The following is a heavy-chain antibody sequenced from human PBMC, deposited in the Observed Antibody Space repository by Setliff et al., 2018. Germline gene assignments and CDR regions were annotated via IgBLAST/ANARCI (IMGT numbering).Heavy chain of an antibody. CDR2: MYHSGST. V-gene: IGHV4-38-2*01. CDR3: ASGVPNYDFWSGYYTGSYWFDP. CDR1: GYSISSDYY. Sequence: SETLSLTCAVSGYSISSDYYWGWIRQPPGKGLELIGSMYHSGSTYYNTHLKSRVTISVDTSKNQFSLKLSSVTAADTAVYYCASGVPNYDFWSGYYTGSYWFDPWGQGTLVTVSS. J-gene: IGHJ5*02. D-gene: IGHD3-3*01.